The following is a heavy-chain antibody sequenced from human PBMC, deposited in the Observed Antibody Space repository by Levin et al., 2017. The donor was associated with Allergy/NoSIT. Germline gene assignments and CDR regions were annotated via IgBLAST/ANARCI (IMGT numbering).Heavy chain of an antibody. V-gene: IGHV3-9*01. J-gene: IGHJ2*01. CDR2: ISWNSGSI. CDR3: AKDKDAAVTAFWYFDL. D-gene: IGHD4-17*01. CDR1: GFTFDDYA. Sequence: GGSLRLSCVASGFTFDDYAMHWVRQAPGKGLEWVSGISWNSGSIGYADSVKGRFTISRDNAKNSLYLQMNSLRAEDTALYYCAKDKDAAVTAFWYFDLWGRGTLVTVSS.